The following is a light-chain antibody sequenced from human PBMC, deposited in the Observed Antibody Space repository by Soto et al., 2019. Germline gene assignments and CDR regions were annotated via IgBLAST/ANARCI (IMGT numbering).Light chain of an antibody. Sequence: QSALTQSASVSGSPGQSITISCTGTSSDVGAYNFVSWYQHHPGKAPKLLIYDVTNRPSGVSSRFSGSKSGNTASLTISGLRAEDEADYYCTSYSSSSTLYVVGTGTKVTVL. CDR3: TSYSSSSTLYV. CDR2: DVT. V-gene: IGLV2-14*03. CDR1: SSDVGAYNF. J-gene: IGLJ1*01.